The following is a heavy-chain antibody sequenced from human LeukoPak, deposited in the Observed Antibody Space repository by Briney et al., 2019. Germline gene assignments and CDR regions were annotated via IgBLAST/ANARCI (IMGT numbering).Heavy chain of an antibody. Sequence: SETLSLTCTVSGGSIRSYYWSWIRHPPGKGLEWIGYIYYSGSTNYNPSLKSRVTISVDTSKNQFSLKLSSVTAADTAVYYCARGGRFPCDYWGQGTLVTVSS. V-gene: IGHV4-59*01. D-gene: IGHD2-21*01. CDR2: IYYSGST. CDR1: GGSIRSYY. J-gene: IGHJ4*02. CDR3: ARGGRFPCDY.